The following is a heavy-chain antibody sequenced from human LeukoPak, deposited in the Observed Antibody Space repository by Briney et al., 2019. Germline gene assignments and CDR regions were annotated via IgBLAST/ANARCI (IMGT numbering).Heavy chain of an antibody. J-gene: IGHJ4*02. CDR3: AGLLVPAAGGYYFDS. V-gene: IGHV4-59*11. Sequence: SETLSLTCTVSGASISSHYWSWIRQPPGKGLEWIGHIYYSGSTYYNPSLKSRLAVSVDRSKNQFSLELSSVTAADTAVYYCAGLLVPAAGGYYFDSWGQGTLVTVSS. CDR2: IYYSGST. CDR1: GASISSHY. D-gene: IGHD2-2*01.